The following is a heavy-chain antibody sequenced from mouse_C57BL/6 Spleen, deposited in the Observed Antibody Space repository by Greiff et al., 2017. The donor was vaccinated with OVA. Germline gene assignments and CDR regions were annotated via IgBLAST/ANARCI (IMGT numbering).Heavy chain of an antibody. Sequence: QVQLQQSGAELVKPGASVKMSCKASGYTFTSYWITWVKQRPGQGLEWIGDIYPGSGSTNYNEKFKSKATLTVDTSSSTAYMQLSSLTSEESAVYYCERRGHYDDDAYYFDYWGQGTTLTVSS. CDR3: ERRGHYDDDAYYFDY. CDR2: IYPGSGST. CDR1: GYTFTSYW. D-gene: IGHD2-4*01. V-gene: IGHV1-55*01. J-gene: IGHJ2*01.